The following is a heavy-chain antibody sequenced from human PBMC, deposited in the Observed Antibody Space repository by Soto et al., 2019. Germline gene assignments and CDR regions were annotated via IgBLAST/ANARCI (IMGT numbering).Heavy chain of an antibody. D-gene: IGHD3-22*01. Sequence: EVQLLESGGVLIQPGGSLRLSCAASGFTFSNSAMSWVRQAPGKGLEWVAGISGGVITTYYADSVKGRFTISRDNSKNTVYLQMSSLRADDPAVYYCAKYYYDSSGCLGVWGQGTLVTVSS. CDR3: AKYYYDSSGCLGV. CDR2: ISGGVITT. J-gene: IGHJ4*02. CDR1: GFTFSNSA. V-gene: IGHV3-23*01.